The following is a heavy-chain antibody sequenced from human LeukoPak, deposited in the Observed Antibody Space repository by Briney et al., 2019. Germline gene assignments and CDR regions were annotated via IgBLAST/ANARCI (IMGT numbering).Heavy chain of an antibody. Sequence: ASVKVSCKASGYTFTGYYMHWVRQAPGQGLEWMGRINPNSGGTNYAQKFQGRVTMTRDTSISTAYMELSRLRSDDTAVYYCAGDPQKDFSSPSSYYYYLDVWGRGTTVTVSS. CDR2: INPNSGGT. CDR1: GYTFTGYY. V-gene: IGHV1-2*06. CDR3: AGDPQKDFSSPSSYYYYLDV. J-gene: IGHJ6*03. D-gene: IGHD3-3*01.